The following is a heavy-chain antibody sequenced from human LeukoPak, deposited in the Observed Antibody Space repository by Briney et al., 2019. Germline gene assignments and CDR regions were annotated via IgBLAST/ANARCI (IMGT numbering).Heavy chain of an antibody. CDR2: INPNSGGT. CDR3: ARDGGYCSSTSCYTGLDY. D-gene: IGHD2-2*02. J-gene: IGHJ4*02. V-gene: IGHV1-2*02. Sequence: ASVKVSCKASGYTFTGYYMHWVRQAPGQGLEWMGWINPNSGGTNYAQKFQGRVTMTRGTSISTAYMELSRLRSDDTAVYYCARDGGYCSSTSCYTGLDYWGQGTLVTVSS. CDR1: GYTFTGYY.